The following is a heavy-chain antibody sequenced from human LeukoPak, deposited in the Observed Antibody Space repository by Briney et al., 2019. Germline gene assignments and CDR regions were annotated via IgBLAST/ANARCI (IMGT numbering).Heavy chain of an antibody. J-gene: IGHJ4*02. CDR3: AKDQAATYYYASGSWNY. CDR1: GFTFSSYA. V-gene: IGHV3-23*01. CDR2: ISGSGGST. Sequence: GGSLRLSCAASGFTFSSYAMSWVRQAPGKGLEWVSAISGSGGSTYYADSVKGRFTISRDNSKNTLYLQMNSLRAEDTAVYYCAKDQAATYYYASGSWNYWGQGTLVTVSS. D-gene: IGHD3-10*01.